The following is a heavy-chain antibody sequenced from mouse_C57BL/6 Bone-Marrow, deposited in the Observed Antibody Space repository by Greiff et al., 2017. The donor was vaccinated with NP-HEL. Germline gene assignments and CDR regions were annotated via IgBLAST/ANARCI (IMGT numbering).Heavy chain of an antibody. J-gene: IGHJ2*01. D-gene: IGHD1-1*01. CDR1: GYTFTDYE. CDR3: TRTTAVVATDD. V-gene: IGHV1-15*01. Sequence: QVHVKQSGAELVRPGASVTLSCKASGYTFTDYEMHWVKQTPVHGLEWIGAIDPETGGTAYNQKFKGKAILTADKSSSTAYMERRSLTSEDSAVYYCTRTTAVVATDDWGQGTTLTVSS. CDR2: IDPETGGT.